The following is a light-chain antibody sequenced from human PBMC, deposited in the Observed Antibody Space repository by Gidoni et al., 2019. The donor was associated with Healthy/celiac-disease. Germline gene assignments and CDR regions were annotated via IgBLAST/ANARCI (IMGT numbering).Light chain of an antibody. CDR2: EVS. V-gene: IGLV2-8*01. CDR1: SSDVGGYNY. J-gene: IGLJ2*01. Sequence: QSDLTPPPSASGSPGQSVTIPCTGTSSDVGGYNYVSWYQQHPGKAPKLMIYEVSKRPSGVPDRFSGSKSGNTASLTVSGLQAEDEADYYCSADAGSNNLVFGGGTKLTVL. CDR3: SADAGSNNLV.